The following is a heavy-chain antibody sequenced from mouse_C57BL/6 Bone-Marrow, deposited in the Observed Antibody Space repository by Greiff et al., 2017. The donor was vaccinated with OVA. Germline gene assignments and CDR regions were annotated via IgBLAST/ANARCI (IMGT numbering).Heavy chain of an antibody. D-gene: IGHD4-1*01. CDR1: GYTFTSYD. CDR3: ASSNWDYFDY. Sequence: VKVVESGPELVKPGASVKLSCKASGYTFTSYDINWVKQRPGQGLEWIGWIYPRDGSTKYNEKFKGKATLTVDTSSSTAYMELHSLTSEDSAVYFCASSNWDYFDYWGQGTTLTVSS. CDR2: IYPRDGST. V-gene: IGHV1-85*01. J-gene: IGHJ2*01.